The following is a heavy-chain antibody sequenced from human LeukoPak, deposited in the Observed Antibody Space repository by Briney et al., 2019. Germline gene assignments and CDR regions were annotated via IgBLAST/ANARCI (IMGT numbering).Heavy chain of an antibody. CDR2: INHSGRT. Sequence: SETLSLTCAVYGGSFSGYYWSWIRHPPGKGLEWIGEINHSGRTNYNPSLKSRDTISVDTSKSQFPLKLSSVTAADTAVYYCARGGYSSSSANMDVWGKGTTVTVSS. CDR3: ARGGYSSSSANMDV. V-gene: IGHV4-34*01. CDR1: GGSFSGYY. J-gene: IGHJ6*03. D-gene: IGHD6-6*01.